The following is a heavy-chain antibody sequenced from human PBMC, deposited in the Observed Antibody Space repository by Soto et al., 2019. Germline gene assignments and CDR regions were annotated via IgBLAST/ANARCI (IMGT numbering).Heavy chain of an antibody. Sequence: GGSLRLSCAASGFTFSSYAMHWVRQAPGKGLEWVAVISYDGSNKYYADSVKGRFTISRDNSKNTLYLQMNSLRAEDTAVYYCAGLGPYDFWSGYSPSFDYWGQGTLVTVSS. D-gene: IGHD3-3*01. CDR3: AGLGPYDFWSGYSPSFDY. V-gene: IGHV3-30*04. J-gene: IGHJ4*02. CDR1: GFTFSSYA. CDR2: ISYDGSNK.